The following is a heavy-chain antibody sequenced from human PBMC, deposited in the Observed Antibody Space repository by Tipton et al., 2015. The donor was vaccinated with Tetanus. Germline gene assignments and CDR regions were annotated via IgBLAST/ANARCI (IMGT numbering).Heavy chain of an antibody. CDR2: IDQAGSDK. CDR1: GFTFSNYW. CDR3: ARRGEARANWFDS. V-gene: IGHV3-7*01. D-gene: IGHD2-21*01. J-gene: IGHJ5*01. Sequence: SLRLSCAASGFTFSNYWMSWVRQAPGKGLEWVANIDQAGSDKYYVDSVKGRFTISRDNAKNSLFLQMDGLRAEDTAVYFCARRGEARANWFDSWGQGTLVTVSS.